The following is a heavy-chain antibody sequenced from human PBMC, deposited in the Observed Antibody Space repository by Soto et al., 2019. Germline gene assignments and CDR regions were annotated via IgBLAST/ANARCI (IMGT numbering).Heavy chain of an antibody. CDR2: IYYSGST. V-gene: IGHV4-30-4*01. D-gene: IGHD3-22*01. CDR1: GGSISSGDYY. J-gene: IGHJ5*02. CDR3: ARDYYDSSGYYFDWFDP. Sequence: SETLSLTCTVSGGSISSGDYYWSWIRQPPGKGLEWIGYIYYSGSTYYNPSLKSRVTISVDTSKNQFSLKLSSVTAADTAVYYCARDYYDSSGYYFDWFDPWGQGTLVTVSS.